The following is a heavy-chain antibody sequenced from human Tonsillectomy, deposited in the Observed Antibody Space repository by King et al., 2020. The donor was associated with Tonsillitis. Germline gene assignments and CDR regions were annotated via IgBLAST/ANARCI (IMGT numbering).Heavy chain of an antibody. Sequence: VQLQQWGTGLLKPSETLSLTCAVYGGSFSDYYWTWIRQPPGKGLEWIGEINHSGSTNYNPSLKSRVTISVDTSKNQFSLRLSSVTAADTAVYYCASEISYFDYWGQGTPVTVSS. D-gene: IGHD3-3*02. CDR2: INHSGST. CDR3: ASEISYFDY. CDR1: GGSFSDYY. J-gene: IGHJ4*02. V-gene: IGHV4-34*01.